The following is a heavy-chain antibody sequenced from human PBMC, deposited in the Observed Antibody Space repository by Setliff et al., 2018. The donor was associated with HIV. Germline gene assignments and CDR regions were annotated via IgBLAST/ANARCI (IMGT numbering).Heavy chain of an antibody. CDR2: IYTSGST. V-gene: IGHV4-59*10. Sequence: SETLSLTCAVYGGSFSGYYWSWIRQPAGKGLAWIGHIYTSGSTKYSPSLRSRVSISVDTSKTQFSLKLSSVTAADTAVYYCARVSCSSWYSIPRYYYYSMDVWGNGTTVTVSS. CDR3: ARVSCSSWYSIPRYYYYSMDV. CDR1: GGSFSGYY. J-gene: IGHJ6*03. D-gene: IGHD6-13*01.